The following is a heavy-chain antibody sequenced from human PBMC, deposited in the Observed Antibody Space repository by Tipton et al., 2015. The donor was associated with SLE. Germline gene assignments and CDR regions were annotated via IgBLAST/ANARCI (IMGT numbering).Heavy chain of an antibody. CDR1: GASISTEGYS. D-gene: IGHD4-17*01. J-gene: IGHJ3*02. Sequence: LRLSCVVSGASISTEGYSWSWIRQPPGKGLEWIGYIFHTGSAYYNPSLRSRLTISLDRSNNQFSLKVNSMTAADTAVYHCATSGRGLSSAFDIWGQGTMVTVSS. CDR2: IFHTGSA. V-gene: IGHV4-30-2*01. CDR3: ATSGRGLSSAFDI.